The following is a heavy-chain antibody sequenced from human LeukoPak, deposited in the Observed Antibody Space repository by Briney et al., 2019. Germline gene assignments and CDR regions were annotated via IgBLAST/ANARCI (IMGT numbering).Heavy chain of an antibody. CDR1: GGSISSGDYY. CDR3: ARDLGWGKSDYYYYYMDV. CDR2: IYYSGST. Sequence: PSQTLSLTCTVSGGSISSGDYYWSWIRQPPGKGLEWIGYIYYSGSTYYNPSLKSRVTISVDTSKNQFSLKLSSVTAADTAVYYCARDLGWGKSDYYYYYMDVWGKGTTVTVSS. V-gene: IGHV4-30-4*01. J-gene: IGHJ6*03. D-gene: IGHD7-27*01.